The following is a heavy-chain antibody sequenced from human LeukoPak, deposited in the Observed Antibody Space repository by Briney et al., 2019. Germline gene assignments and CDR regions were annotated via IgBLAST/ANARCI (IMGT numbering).Heavy chain of an antibody. D-gene: IGHD1-26*01. Sequence: GGSLRLSCAASGFTFSSYALHWVRQAPGKGLEYVSAISSNGGSTYYADSVKGRFTISRDNSKNTLYLQMSSLRAEDTAVYYCVKDVSGSYSFDCWGQGTLVTVSS. J-gene: IGHJ4*02. CDR1: GFTFSSYA. CDR2: ISSNGGST. V-gene: IGHV3-64D*06. CDR3: VKDVSGSYSFDC.